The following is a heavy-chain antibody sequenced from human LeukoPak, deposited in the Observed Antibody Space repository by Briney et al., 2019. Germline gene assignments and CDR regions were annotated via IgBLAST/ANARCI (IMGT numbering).Heavy chain of an antibody. D-gene: IGHD6-13*01. J-gene: IGHJ6*03. CDR2: INHSGST. CDR1: GGSFSGYY. CDR3: ARGPAAGHYYYYYMDV. Sequence: SETLSLTCAVYGGSFSGYYWSWIRQPPGKGLEWIGEINHSGSTNYNPSLKSRVTISVDTSKNQFSLKLSSVTAADTAVYYCARGPAAGHYYYYYMDVWGKGTTVTVSS. V-gene: IGHV4-34*01.